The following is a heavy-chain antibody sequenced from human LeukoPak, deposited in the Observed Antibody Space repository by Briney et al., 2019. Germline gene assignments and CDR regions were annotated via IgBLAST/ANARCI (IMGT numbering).Heavy chain of an antibody. Sequence: SETLSLTCTVSGGSISSYYWSWIRQPAGKGLEWIGRIYTSGSTNYNPSLKSRVTISVDTSKNQFSLKLSSVTAADTAVYYCARGGGNGGGWVGHYYYMDVWGKGTTVTVSS. CDR1: GGSISSYY. V-gene: IGHV4-4*07. CDR2: IYTSGST. D-gene: IGHD4-23*01. CDR3: ARGGGNGGGWVGHYYYMDV. J-gene: IGHJ6*03.